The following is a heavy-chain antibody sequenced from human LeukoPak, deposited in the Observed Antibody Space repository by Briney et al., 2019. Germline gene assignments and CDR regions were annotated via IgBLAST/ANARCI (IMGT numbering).Heavy chain of an antibody. J-gene: IGHJ4*02. CDR3: ATAVAGSAQFDY. D-gene: IGHD6-19*01. CDR1: GHTFTSYG. Sequence: ASVKVSCKASGHTFTSYGIIWVRQAPGQGLEWEGWISGYNANTNYAQKLQGRVTMTTDTSTSTAYMELRSLRSDDTAVYYCATAVAGSAQFDYWGQGTLVTVSS. V-gene: IGHV1-18*01. CDR2: ISGYNANT.